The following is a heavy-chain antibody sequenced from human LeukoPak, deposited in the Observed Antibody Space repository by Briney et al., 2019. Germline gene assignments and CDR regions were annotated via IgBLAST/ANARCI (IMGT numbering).Heavy chain of an antibody. Sequence: SETLSLTCAVYGGSFSGYYWSWIRQPTGKGLEWIGEINHSGSTNYNPSLKSRVTISVDTSKNQFSLKLGSVTAADTAVYYCARGSSGYYYYYYYYMDVWGKGTTVTVSS. J-gene: IGHJ6*03. V-gene: IGHV4-34*01. CDR1: GGSFSGYY. CDR3: ARGSSGYYYYYYYYMDV. CDR2: INHSGST. D-gene: IGHD3-22*01.